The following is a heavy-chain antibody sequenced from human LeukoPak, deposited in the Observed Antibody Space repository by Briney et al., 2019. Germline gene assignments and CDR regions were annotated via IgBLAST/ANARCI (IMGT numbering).Heavy chain of an antibody. Sequence: PSETLSLTCTVSGGSISSGDYYWSLIRQPPGKGLEWIGYIYYSGSTYYNPSLKSRVTISVDTSKNQFSLKLSSVTAADTAVYYCAREGWGYCTNGVCYAFDIWGQGTMVTVSS. CDR2: IYYSGST. D-gene: IGHD2-8*01. V-gene: IGHV4-30-4*01. J-gene: IGHJ3*02. CDR3: AREGWGYCTNGVCYAFDI. CDR1: GGSISSGDYY.